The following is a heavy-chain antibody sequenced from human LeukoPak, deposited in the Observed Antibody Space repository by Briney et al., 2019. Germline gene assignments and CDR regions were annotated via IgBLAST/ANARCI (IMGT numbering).Heavy chain of an antibody. CDR1: GGSFSGYY. D-gene: IGHD2-15*01. J-gene: IGHJ4*02. CDR2: INHSGST. V-gene: IGHV4-34*01. CDR3: ARGPPLTALGYCSGGSCYLDY. Sequence: PSETLSLTCAVYGGSFSGYYWSWIRQPPGKGLEWIGEINHSGSTNYNPSLKSRVTISVDTSKNQFSLKLSSVTAADTAVCYCARGPPLTALGYCSGGSCYLDYWGREPWSPSPQ.